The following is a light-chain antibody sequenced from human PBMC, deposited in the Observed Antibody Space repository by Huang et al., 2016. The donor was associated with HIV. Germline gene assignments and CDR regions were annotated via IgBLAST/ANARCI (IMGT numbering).Light chain of an antibody. CDR1: QSIATY. J-gene: IGKJ1*01. CDR2: AAS. V-gene: IGKV1-39*01. Sequence: DIQMTQSPPSLSASVGDRVTITCRASQSIATYLNWYQQKPGKAPTLLIYAASSLQSGVPSRFSGSGSGTDFIRTINSLQPEDFATYYCQQTYSTPRTFGQGTKVEIK. CDR3: QQTYSTPRT.